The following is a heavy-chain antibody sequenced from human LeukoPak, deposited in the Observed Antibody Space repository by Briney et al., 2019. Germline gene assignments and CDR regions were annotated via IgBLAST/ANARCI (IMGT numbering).Heavy chain of an antibody. V-gene: IGHV3-30*04. CDR3: VRQLGYCSSTSCYTYYYYGMDV. J-gene: IGHJ6*02. CDR2: ISYDGSNK. Sequence: PGGSLRLSCAASGFTFSSYAMHWVRQAPGKGLEWVAVISYDGSNKYYADSVKGRFTISRDNSKNTLYLQMNSLRAEDTAVYYCVRQLGYCSSTSCYTYYYYGMDVWGQGTTVTVSS. CDR1: GFTFSSYA. D-gene: IGHD2-2*02.